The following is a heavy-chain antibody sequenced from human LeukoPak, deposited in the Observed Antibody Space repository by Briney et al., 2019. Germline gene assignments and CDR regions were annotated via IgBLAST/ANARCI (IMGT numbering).Heavy chain of an antibody. V-gene: IGHV4-61*02. CDR1: GGSISSGSYY. CDR2: IYTSGST. CDR3: AREILSGGQGDY. J-gene: IGHJ4*02. D-gene: IGHD7-27*01. Sequence: SQTLSLTCTVSGGSISSGSYYWSWIRQPAGKGLEWIGRIYTSGSTNYNPSLKSRLTMSVDPSNTQFSMKLSSVTAADTAVYCCAREILSGGQGDYWGRGTLVSVCS.